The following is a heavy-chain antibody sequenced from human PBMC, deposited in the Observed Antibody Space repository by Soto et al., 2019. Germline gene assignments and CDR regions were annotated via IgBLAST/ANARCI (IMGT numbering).Heavy chain of an antibody. CDR3: GRDTRGSGSRFDY. J-gene: IGHJ4*02. CDR2: IDASGGST. Sequence: QVQLVQSGAEVKKPGASVKVSCKASGYTFTDYYMHWVRQAPGQGLEWMGIIDASGGSTTYAQKFRGRVTMTRDTSTSTVYIELSRLRSEDPAVYFCGRDTRGSGSRFDYWGQGTLVTVSS. CDR1: GYTFTDYY. D-gene: IGHD3-10*01. V-gene: IGHV1-46*03.